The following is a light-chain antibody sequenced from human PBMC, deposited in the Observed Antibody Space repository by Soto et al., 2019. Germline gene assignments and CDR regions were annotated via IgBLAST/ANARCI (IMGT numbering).Light chain of an antibody. CDR3: QQYKDYTWT. CDR2: GAS. Sequence: ETVMTQSPGTLSLSLGERATLSCRASQSVSIHLAWYQQKPGQAPRLLIFGASSRATGIPDRFSGSGYGTDFTLTIRSLQPDDFTTFYCQQYKDYTWTFGQGTKVDIK. V-gene: IGKV3-20*01. CDR1: QSVSIH. J-gene: IGKJ1*01.